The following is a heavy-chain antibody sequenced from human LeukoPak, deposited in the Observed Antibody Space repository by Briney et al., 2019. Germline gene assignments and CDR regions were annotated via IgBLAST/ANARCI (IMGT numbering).Heavy chain of an antibody. D-gene: IGHD2-2*01. CDR3: ARDRAYVPAARKGWFDP. Sequence: ASVKVSCKVSGYTLTELSMHWVRQAPGKGLEWMGGFDPEDGETIYAQKFQGRVTMTRDTSTSTVYMELSSLRSEDTAVYYCARDRAYVPAARKGWFDPWGQGTLVTVSS. CDR2: FDPEDGET. CDR1: GYTLTELS. J-gene: IGHJ5*02. V-gene: IGHV1-24*01.